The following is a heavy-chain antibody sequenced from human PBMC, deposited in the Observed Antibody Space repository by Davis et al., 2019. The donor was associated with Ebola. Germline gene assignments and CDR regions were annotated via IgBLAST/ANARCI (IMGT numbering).Heavy chain of an antibody. D-gene: IGHD3-22*01. J-gene: IGHJ3*02. CDR3: ARETMIVLDAFDI. Sequence: GESLKISCAASGFTFSSYSMHWVRQAPGKGLEWVSSISSSNSYIYYADSVKGRFTISRDNAKNSLYLQMNSLRDEDTAVYYCARETMIVLDAFDIWGQGTMVTVSS. CDR2: ISSSNSYI. CDR1: GFTFSSYS. V-gene: IGHV3-21*01.